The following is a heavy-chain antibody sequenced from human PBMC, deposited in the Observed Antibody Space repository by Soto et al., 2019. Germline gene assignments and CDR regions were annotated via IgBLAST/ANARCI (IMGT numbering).Heavy chain of an antibody. CDR1: GFTFGASN. CDR3: SRDDSDXFFN. CDR2: IGSKGETYAT. D-gene: IGHD1-1*01. J-gene: IGHJ4*02. V-gene: IGHV3-73*01. Sequence: PGGSLRLCCAASGFTFGASNLQWVRQASGKGLEWLGRIGSKGETYATTYAASVKGRFTISRDDSKKTAYLQMNNLESEDTAVYYCSRDDSDXFFNWGRRTLVTVSS.